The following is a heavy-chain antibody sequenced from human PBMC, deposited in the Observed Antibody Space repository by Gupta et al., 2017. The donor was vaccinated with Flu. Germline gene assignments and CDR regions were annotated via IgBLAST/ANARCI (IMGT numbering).Heavy chain of an antibody. V-gene: IGHV3-23*01. CDR3: ARGFNWYYDS. Sequence: MTWVRQAQGKGLEWVSCITVSGDYTYYADSVRGRFTISRDSSKNTLYLQMNSLRVEDTAVYYCARGFNWYYDSWGQGTLVTVSS. CDR2: ITVSGDYT. J-gene: IGHJ4*02.